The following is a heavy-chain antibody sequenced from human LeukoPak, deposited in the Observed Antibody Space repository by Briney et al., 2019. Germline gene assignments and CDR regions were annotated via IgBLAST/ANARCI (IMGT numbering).Heavy chain of an antibody. Sequence: SETLSLTCTVSGGSISSYYWSWIRQPPGKGLEWIGYIYYSGSTNYNPSLKSRVTISVDTSKNQFSLKLSSVTAANTAVYYCARDYRGDTMIETGAFDIWGQGTMVTVSS. J-gene: IGHJ3*02. CDR2: IYYSGST. D-gene: IGHD3-22*01. CDR1: GGSISSYY. V-gene: IGHV4-59*01. CDR3: ARDYRGDTMIETGAFDI.